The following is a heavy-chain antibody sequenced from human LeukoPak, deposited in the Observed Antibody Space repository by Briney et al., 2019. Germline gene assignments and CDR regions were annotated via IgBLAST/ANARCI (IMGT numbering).Heavy chain of an antibody. V-gene: IGHV4-4*09. J-gene: IGHJ5*02. CDR3: ARKAPKKGWFDP. CDR2: THPSGNT. Sequence: SETLSLSCTVSGGSNNSYYWSWIRQPPGKGLEWIGYTHPSGNTNYSPSLKSRVTISIDTSRNQFSLKLSSVTAADTTVYYCARKAPKKGWFDPWGQGTLVTVSS. CDR1: GGSNNSYY.